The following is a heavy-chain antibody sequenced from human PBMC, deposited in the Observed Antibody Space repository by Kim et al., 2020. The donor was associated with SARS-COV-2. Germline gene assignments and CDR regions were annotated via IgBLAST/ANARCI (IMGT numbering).Heavy chain of an antibody. J-gene: IGHJ6*02. Sequence: FQGRVTITRDTSASTAYMELSSLRTEDTAVYYCARSRVYSSSWYRYGMDVWGQGTTVTVSS. CDR3: ARSRVYSSSWYRYGMDV. D-gene: IGHD6-13*01. V-gene: IGHV1-3*01.